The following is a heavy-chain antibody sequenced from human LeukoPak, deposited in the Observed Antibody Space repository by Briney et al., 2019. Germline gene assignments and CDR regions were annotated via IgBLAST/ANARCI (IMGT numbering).Heavy chain of an antibody. CDR2: ISYDGTKE. Sequence: GGSLRPSCAASGFTFSTYGMHWVRQAPGKGLEWVAIISYDGTKEYYADSVKGRFTISRDNSKNALFLQVNSLRLEDTAVYYCAKDILTTTSWSPFDYWGQGTLVTVSS. CDR3: AKDILTTTSWSPFDY. D-gene: IGHD2-2*01. J-gene: IGHJ4*02. CDR1: GFTFSTYG. V-gene: IGHV3-30*18.